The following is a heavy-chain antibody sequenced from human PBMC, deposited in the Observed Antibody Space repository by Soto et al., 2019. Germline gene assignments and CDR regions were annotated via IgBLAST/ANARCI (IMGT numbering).Heavy chain of an antibody. Sequence: HPGGSLRLSCAASGFTFSSYGVDWVRQAPGKGLEWVAVISYDGSNKHYADSVKGRFTISRDNSKNTLDLQMNSLRAEDTAVYYCAKDTYYYDRSGYYTYEYWGQGTQVTVSS. J-gene: IGHJ4*02. CDR3: AKDTYYYDRSGYYTYEY. CDR1: GFTFSSYG. V-gene: IGHV3-30*18. D-gene: IGHD3-22*01. CDR2: ISYDGSNK.